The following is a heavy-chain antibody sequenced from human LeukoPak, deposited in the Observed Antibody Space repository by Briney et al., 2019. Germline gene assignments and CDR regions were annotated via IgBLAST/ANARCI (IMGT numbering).Heavy chain of an antibody. CDR1: GFRFSSYA. CDR2: ISGIGDTT. D-gene: IGHD6-13*01. Sequence: PGGSLRLSCAASGFRFSSYAMTWVRQAPGKGLDWVSIISGIGDTTYYADSVKGRFTISRDNSKNTLYLQMNSLRAEDSAVYYCVKGRELIAAVGTDSFDPWGQGTLVTVSS. V-gene: IGHV3-23*01. J-gene: IGHJ5*02. CDR3: VKGRELIAAVGTDSFDP.